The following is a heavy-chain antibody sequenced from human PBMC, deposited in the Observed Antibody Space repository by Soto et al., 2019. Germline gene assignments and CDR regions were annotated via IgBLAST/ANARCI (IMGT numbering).Heavy chain of an antibody. Sequence: QVQLVQSGAEVKETGSSVKVSCKSSGYIFKNYAVTWLRQAPGQGLEWMGGIIPVFGTTGYSQKFRGRVTITADESTSTVYMELRSLTSEDTAVYYCARHLSDYVWGSYRHCGQGTLVNGSS. J-gene: IGHJ4*02. V-gene: IGHV1-69*01. CDR1: GYIFKNYA. CDR2: IIPVFGTT. CDR3: ARHLSDYVWGSYRH. D-gene: IGHD3-16*02.